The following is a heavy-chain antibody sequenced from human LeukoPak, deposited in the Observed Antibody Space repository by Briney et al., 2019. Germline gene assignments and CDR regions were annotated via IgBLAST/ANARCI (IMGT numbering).Heavy chain of an antibody. CDR2: IWYDGSNK. Sequence: PGGSLRLSCAASGFTFSSYGMHWVRQAPGKGLEWVAVIWYDGSNKYYADSVKGRFTISRDNSKNTLYLQMNSLRAEDTAVYYCAITIFGVVIGGLDYWGQGTLVTVSS. CDR1: GFTFSSYG. V-gene: IGHV3-33*01. D-gene: IGHD3-3*01. CDR3: AITIFGVVIGGLDY. J-gene: IGHJ4*02.